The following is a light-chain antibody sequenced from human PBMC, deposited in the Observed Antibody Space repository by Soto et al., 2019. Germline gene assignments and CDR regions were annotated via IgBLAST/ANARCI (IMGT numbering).Light chain of an antibody. CDR1: HIISSW. J-gene: IGKJ2*01. CDR2: DAS. Sequence: DIQMTQSPSTLSASVGDRVTITCRASHIISSWLAWYQQKPGKAPKVMIYDASSLESGVPSRFSGSGSETEFTLTISSLQPDDFATYYCQQYNSYPYTFGQGTKVDIK. CDR3: QQYNSYPYT. V-gene: IGKV1-5*01.